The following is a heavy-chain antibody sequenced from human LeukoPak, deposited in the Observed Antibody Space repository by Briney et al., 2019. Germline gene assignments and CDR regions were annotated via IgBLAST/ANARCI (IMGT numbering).Heavy chain of an antibody. CDR3: ARGAYCSSTSCSHYYYYGMDV. CDR2: INTNTGNP. J-gene: IGHJ6*02. CDR1: GYTFTSYA. D-gene: IGHD2-2*01. V-gene: IGHV7-4-1*02. Sequence: ASVTVSCKASGYTFTSYAMNWVRQAPGQGLEWMGWINTNTGNPTYAQGFTGRFVFSLDTSVSTAYLQISSLKAEDTAVYYCARGAYCSSTSCSHYYYYGMDVWGQGTTVTVSS.